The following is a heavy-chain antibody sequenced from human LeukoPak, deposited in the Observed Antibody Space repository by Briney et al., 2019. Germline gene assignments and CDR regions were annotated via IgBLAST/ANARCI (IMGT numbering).Heavy chain of an antibody. CDR2: ISAYNGNT. J-gene: IGHJ4*02. Sequence: ASVKFSCKASGYMFTSYGISWVRQAPGQGLEWMGWISAYNGNTNYVQKLQGRVTLTTDTTTSTAYMELRSLRSDDTAVYYCARSYYDSSGYYYVQMVFDYWGQGTLVTVSS. CDR3: ARSYYDSSGYYYVQMVFDY. D-gene: IGHD3-22*01. V-gene: IGHV1-18*01. CDR1: GYMFTSYG.